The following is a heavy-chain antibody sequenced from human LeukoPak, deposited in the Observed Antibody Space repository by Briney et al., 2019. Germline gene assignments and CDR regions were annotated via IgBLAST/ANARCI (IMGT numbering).Heavy chain of an antibody. J-gene: IGHJ2*01. CDR2: IWYDGSNK. CDR3: ARDPVNDYERYFDL. V-gene: IGHV3-33*01. CDR1: GFTFGSYG. D-gene: IGHD4-17*01. Sequence: GGSLRLSCAASGFTFGSYGMHWVRQAPGKGLEWVAVIWYDGSNKYYADSVKGRFTISRDNSKNTLYLQMNSPRAEDTAVYYCARDPVNDYERYFDLWGRGTLVTVSS.